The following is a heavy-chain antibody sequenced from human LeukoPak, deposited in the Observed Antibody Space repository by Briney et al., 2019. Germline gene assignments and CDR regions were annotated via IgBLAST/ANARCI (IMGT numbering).Heavy chain of an antibody. D-gene: IGHD2-2*01. V-gene: IGHV3-23*01. Sequence: GGSLRLSCAASGFTFSSYAMSWVRQAPGKGLEWVSAISGSGSNTYYADSVKGRFTISRDNSKNTLYLQMNSLRAEDTAAYYCAKERSSTSRFDYWGQGTLVTVSS. CDR1: GFTFSSYA. CDR3: AKERSSTSRFDY. CDR2: ISGSGSNT. J-gene: IGHJ4*02.